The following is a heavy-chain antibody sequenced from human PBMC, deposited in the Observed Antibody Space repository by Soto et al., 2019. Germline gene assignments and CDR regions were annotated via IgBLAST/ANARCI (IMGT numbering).Heavy chain of an antibody. CDR3: ARTPYSYGSGRYFDY. CDR1: GFTFSDYY. D-gene: IGHD3-10*01. J-gene: IGHJ4*02. CDR2: ISNSASTI. Sequence: GGSLRLSCAASGFTFSDYYMGWIRQAPGKGLEWVSYISNSASTIYYADSVKGRFTISRDNAKNSLYLQMNSLRAEDTAVYYCARTPYSYGSGRYFDYWGQGTLVTVSS. V-gene: IGHV3-11*01.